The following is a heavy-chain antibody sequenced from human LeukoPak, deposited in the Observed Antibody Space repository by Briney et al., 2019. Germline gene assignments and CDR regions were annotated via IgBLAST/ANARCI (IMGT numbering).Heavy chain of an antibody. CDR3: ARGYVWAY. D-gene: IGHD3-16*01. CDR2: IRSSGDPT. J-gene: IGHJ4*02. V-gene: IGHV3-23*05. CDR1: GFTFTTYA. Sequence: PGGSLRLSCAASGFTFTTYAMSWVRQAPGKGLEWVSTIRSSGDPTYYADSVKGRLTISRDNSKNTLDLQMNSLRAEDTAVYYCARGYVWAYWGQGTLVTVSS.